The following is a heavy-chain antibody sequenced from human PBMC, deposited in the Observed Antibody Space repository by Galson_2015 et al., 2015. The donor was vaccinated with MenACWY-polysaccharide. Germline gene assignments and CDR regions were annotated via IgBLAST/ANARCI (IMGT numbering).Heavy chain of an antibody. Sequence: TLSLTCTVSGDSISSSFWNWFRQPPGQGLEWVGWIYYSGSTKYTPSLESRVTISLDASKNQFSLRLSSVTAADTAVYYCARAPRPDKTFGYFDYWGQGILVTVST. D-gene: IGHD3-16*01. CDR3: ARAPRPDKTFGYFDY. V-gene: IGHV4-59*01. CDR2: IYYSGST. J-gene: IGHJ4*02. CDR1: GDSISSSF.